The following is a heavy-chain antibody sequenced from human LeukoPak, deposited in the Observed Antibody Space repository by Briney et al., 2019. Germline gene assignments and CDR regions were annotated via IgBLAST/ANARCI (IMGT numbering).Heavy chain of an antibody. CDR1: GFSFSNYG. Sequence: GGSLRLSCAASGFSFSNYGMHWVRQAPGKGLGWVAFIRYDGTNTYYADSVKGRFTISRDNSKNTLYLQMNSLRAEDTAVYYCAKDRGAAAASYYFDYWGQGTLVTVSS. D-gene: IGHD6-13*01. V-gene: IGHV3-30*02. J-gene: IGHJ4*02. CDR3: AKDRGAAAASYYFDY. CDR2: IRYDGTNT.